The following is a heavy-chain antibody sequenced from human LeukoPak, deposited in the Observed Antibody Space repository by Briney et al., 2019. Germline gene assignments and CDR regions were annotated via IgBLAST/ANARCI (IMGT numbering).Heavy chain of an antibody. CDR3: ARRYFYGTSARTHSVFDI. J-gene: IGHJ3*02. V-gene: IGHV5-51*01. Sequence: GESLKISCKGSGYIFSSEWIGWVRQMPGKGLEWMGIIYPGDSETRYSPSFQGQVTISADKSKSTAYLQWSSLKASDTAMYYCARRYFYGTSARTHSVFDIWGQGTMVTVSS. D-gene: IGHD2/OR15-2a*01. CDR2: IYPGDSET. CDR1: GYIFSSEW.